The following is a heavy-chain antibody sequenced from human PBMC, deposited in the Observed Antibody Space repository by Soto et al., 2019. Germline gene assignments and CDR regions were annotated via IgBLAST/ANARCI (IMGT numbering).Heavy chain of an antibody. J-gene: IGHJ4*02. D-gene: IGHD3-9*01. CDR1: GYMFTING. CDR3: ARDKDWDLDN. V-gene: IGHV1-18*01. Sequence: QVQVVKSGSEVKKPGASVKVSCKTSGYMFTINGISWVRQVPGQGLEWMGWISTNSGNTKFAQNFQDRVTLTTDTSTSTAYMELRSLRSDDTAIYYCARDKDWDLDNWDQGTLVTVSS. CDR2: ISTNSGNT.